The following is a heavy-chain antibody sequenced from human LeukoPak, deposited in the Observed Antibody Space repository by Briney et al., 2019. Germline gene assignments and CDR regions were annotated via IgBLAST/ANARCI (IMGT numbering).Heavy chain of an antibody. CDR1: GGSFSGYY. V-gene: IGHV4-34*01. J-gene: IGHJ1*01. CDR2: INHSGST. D-gene: IGHD3-22*01. Sequence: PSETLSLTCAVYGGSFSGYYWSWIRQPPGKGLEWIGEINHSGSTNYNPSLKSRVTISVDTSKNQFSLKLSSVTAADTAVYYCASSFPYDSSGEGGYFQHWGQGTLVTVSS. CDR3: ASSFPYDSSGEGGYFQH.